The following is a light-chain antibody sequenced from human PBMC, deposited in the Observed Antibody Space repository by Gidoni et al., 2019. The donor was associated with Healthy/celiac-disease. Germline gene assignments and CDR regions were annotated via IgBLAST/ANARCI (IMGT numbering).Light chain of an antibody. CDR1: QGIRND. CDR3: LQHNSYPRT. Sequence: DIQMTQSPSSLSASVGDRVTITCRASQGIRNDLGWYQQKPGKAPKRLIYAASSLQSGVPSRFSSLQPEDFATYYCLQHNSYPRTFGPGTKVDIK. V-gene: IGKV1-17*01. J-gene: IGKJ3*01. CDR2: AAS.